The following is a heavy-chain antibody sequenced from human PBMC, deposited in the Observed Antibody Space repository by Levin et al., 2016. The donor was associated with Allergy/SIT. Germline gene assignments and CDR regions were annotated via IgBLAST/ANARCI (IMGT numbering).Heavy chain of an antibody. CDR3: ANNKPSDTVVTRLDY. J-gene: IGHJ4*02. CDR2: ISGSGGST. V-gene: IGHV3-23*01. Sequence: VRQAPGKGLEWVSAISGSGGSTYYADSVKGRFTISRDNSKNTLYLQMNSLRAEDTAVYYCANNKPSDTVVTRLDYWGQGTLVTVSS. D-gene: IGHD4-23*01.